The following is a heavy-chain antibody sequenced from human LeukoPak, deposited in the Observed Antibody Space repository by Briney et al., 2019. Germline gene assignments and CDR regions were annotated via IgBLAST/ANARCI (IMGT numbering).Heavy chain of an antibody. CDR3: XKGTPYGSSWXRVXFDF. D-gene: IGHD6-13*01. CDR2: ISGSGFTT. J-gene: IGHJ4*01. Sequence: GGSLRLSCAASGFTFSSYAMSWVRQAPGKGLEWVSAISGSGFTTHHADSVKGRFTISRDNSKNTLYLQMNSLRAEDTAVYYCXKGTPYGSSWXRVXFDFWGXGXLXXVS. CDR1: GFTFSSYA. V-gene: IGHV3-23*01.